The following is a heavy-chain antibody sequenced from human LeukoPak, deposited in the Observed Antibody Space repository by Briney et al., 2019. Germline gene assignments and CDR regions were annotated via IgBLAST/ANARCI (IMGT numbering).Heavy chain of an antibody. CDR1: GFTFSSYS. CDR3: ARDSAECSGGSCYLVN. J-gene: IGHJ4*02. CDR2: ISSSSSTI. V-gene: IGHV3-48*04. D-gene: IGHD2-15*01. Sequence: PGGSLRLSCAASGFTFSSYSMNWVRQAPGKGLEWVSYISSSSSTIYYADSVKGRFTISRDNAENTLYLEMNSLRVEDSGVYYCARDSAECSGGSCYLVNWGQGTLVTVSS.